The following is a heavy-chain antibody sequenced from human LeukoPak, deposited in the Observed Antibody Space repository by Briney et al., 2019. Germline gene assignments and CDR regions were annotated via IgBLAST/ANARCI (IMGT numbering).Heavy chain of an antibody. J-gene: IGHJ5*02. CDR1: GFTFSSYA. CDR2: ISYDGSNK. CDR3: ARDRGIAAAVHWFDP. Sequence: GGSLRLSCAASGFTFSSYAMHWVRQAPGKGLEWVAVISYDGSNKYYADSVKGRFTISRDNSKNTLYLQMNSLRAEDTAVYYCARDRGIAAAVHWFDPWGQGTLVTVSS. V-gene: IGHV3-30-3*01. D-gene: IGHD6-13*01.